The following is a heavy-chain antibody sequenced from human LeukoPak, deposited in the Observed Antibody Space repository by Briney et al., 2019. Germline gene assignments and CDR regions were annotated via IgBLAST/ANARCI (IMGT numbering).Heavy chain of an antibody. J-gene: IGHJ4*02. Sequence: GGSLRLSCEASGFTFSTYVMSWVGQAPGKGLECVSSISGSGGTTYYAGSVKGRFTISRDNSKNTVYLQMSSLTVEDTAIYYCAKEKLRYYDYWGQGALVTVSS. CDR1: GFTFSTYV. V-gene: IGHV3-23*01. CDR2: ISGSGGTT. CDR3: AKEKLRYYDY. D-gene: IGHD3-16*01.